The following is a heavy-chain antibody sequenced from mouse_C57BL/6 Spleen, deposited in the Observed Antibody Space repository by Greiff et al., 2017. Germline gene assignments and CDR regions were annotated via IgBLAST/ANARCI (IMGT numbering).Heavy chain of an antibody. V-gene: IGHV1-82*01. CDR2: IYPGDGDT. Sequence: QVQLQQSGPELVKPGASVKISCKASGYAFSSSWMNWVKQRPGKGLEWIGRIYPGDGDTNYNGKFKGKATLTADKSSSTAYMQLSSLTSADSAVYFCARRSNYDAMDYWGQGTSVTVSS. CDR1: GYAFSSSW. D-gene: IGHD2-5*01. CDR3: ARRSNYDAMDY. J-gene: IGHJ4*01.